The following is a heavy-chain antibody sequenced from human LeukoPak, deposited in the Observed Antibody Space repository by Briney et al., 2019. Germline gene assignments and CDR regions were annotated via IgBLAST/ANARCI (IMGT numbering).Heavy chain of an antibody. CDR3: ARNSESIVGALDY. J-gene: IGHJ4*02. D-gene: IGHD1-26*01. CDR2: IYYSGST. Sequence: KTSETRSLTCTVSGGSISSYYWSWIRQPPGKGLEWIGYIYYSGSTYYNPSLKSRVTMSVDTSKNQFSLKLSSVTAVDTAVYYCARNSESIVGALDYWGQGTLGTVSS. CDR1: GGSISSYY. V-gene: IGHV4-59*04.